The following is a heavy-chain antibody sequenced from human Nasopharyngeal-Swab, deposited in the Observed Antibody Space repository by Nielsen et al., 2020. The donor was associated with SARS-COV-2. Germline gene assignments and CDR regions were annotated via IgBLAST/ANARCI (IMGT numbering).Heavy chain of an antibody. CDR3: VRDTPAMFAY. CDR2: ISSSGDYI. Sequence: WIRRPPGKGLEWVSAISSSGDYIYYAASVKGRFTISRDNAKNSLYLQMNSLRAEDSAVYYCVRDTPAMFAYWGQGMLVTVSS. J-gene: IGHJ4*02. V-gene: IGHV3-21*01.